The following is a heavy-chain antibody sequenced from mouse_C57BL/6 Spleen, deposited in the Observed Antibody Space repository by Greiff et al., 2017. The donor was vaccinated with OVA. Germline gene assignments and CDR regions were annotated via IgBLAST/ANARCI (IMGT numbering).Heavy chain of an antibody. J-gene: IGHJ3*01. Sequence: EVMLVESGGGLVQPGGSMKLSCAASGFTFSDAWMDWVRQSPEKGLEWVAEIRNKANNHATYYAESVKGRFTISRDDSKSSVYLQMNSLRAEDTGIYYCAPYYSNPGGFAYWGQGTLVTVSA. CDR3: APYYSNPGGFAY. CDR2: IRNKANNHAT. V-gene: IGHV6-6*01. D-gene: IGHD2-5*01. CDR1: GFTFSDAW.